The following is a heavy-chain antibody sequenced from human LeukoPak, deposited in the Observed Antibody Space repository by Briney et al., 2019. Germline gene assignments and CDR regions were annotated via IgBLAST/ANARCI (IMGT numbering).Heavy chain of an antibody. J-gene: IGHJ5*02. Sequence: SETLSLTCSVSGGSISSSNYYWSWIRQPAGEGLEWIGRIYTSESTNYNPSLKNRLTISIDTSENQFSLKLTSVTAADTAVYYCARGLYSSGSYYNWFDPWGQGTLVTVSS. V-gene: IGHV4-61*02. CDR1: GGSISSSNYY. CDR3: ARGLYSSGSYYNWFDP. CDR2: IYTSEST. D-gene: IGHD3-10*01.